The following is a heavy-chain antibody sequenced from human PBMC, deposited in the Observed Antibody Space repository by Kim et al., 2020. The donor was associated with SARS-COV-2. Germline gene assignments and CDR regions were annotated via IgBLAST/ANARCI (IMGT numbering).Heavy chain of an antibody. Sequence: GGSLRLSCAASGFPFSRHAMSWARQAAGKGLEWVSAIGSTGGTYYADSAKGRFTISRDNSKNTLYLQLNSLRAEDTAVYFCSAGTTYYWVYWGEGTLVTVSS. V-gene: IGHV3-23*01. D-gene: IGHD3-10*01. J-gene: IGHJ4*02. CDR1: GFPFSRHA. CDR3: SAGTTYYWVY. CDR2: IGSTGGT.